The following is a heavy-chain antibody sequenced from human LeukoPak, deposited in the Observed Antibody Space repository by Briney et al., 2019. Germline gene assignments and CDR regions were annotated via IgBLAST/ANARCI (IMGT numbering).Heavy chain of an antibody. V-gene: IGHV3-7*01. CDR1: GFTFSSYW. D-gene: IGHD3-3*01. CDR2: IKQDGREN. CDR3: ARNGSLKYYDFWSGYYDYYYGMDV. J-gene: IGHJ6*02. Sequence: GGSLRLSCAASGFTFSSYWMSWVRQAPGKGLEWVANIKQDGRENYYVDSVKGRFTISRDNAKNSLYLQMNSLRAEDTAVYYCARNGSLKYYDFWSGYYDYYYGMDVWGQGTTVTVSS.